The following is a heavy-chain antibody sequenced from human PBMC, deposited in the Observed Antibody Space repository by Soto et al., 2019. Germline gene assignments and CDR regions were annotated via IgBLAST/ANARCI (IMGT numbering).Heavy chain of an antibody. V-gene: IGHV1-2*02. CDR2: INPNSGGT. CDR1: GYTFTGYY. Sequence: ASVKVSCKASGYTFTGYYMHWVRQAPGQGLEWVGWINPNSGGTNYAQKFQGRVTMTRDTSISTAYMELSRLRSDDTAVYYCAKSNIVATIDAAGGMDVWGQGTTVTVSS. D-gene: IGHD5-12*01. J-gene: IGHJ6*02. CDR3: AKSNIVATIDAAGGMDV.